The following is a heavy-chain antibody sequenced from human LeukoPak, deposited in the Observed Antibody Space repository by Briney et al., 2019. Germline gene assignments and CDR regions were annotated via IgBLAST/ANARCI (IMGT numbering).Heavy chain of an antibody. D-gene: IGHD3-10*01. Sequence: SETLSLTCAVYGGSFSGYYWSWIRQPPGKGLEWIGEINHSGSTNYNPSLKSRVTISVDTSKNQFSLKLSSVTAADTAVYYCARSAFGELLKYYYYMDVWGKGTTVTVSS. J-gene: IGHJ6*03. CDR3: ARSAFGELLKYYYYMDV. CDR1: GGSFSGYY. CDR2: INHSGST. V-gene: IGHV4-34*01.